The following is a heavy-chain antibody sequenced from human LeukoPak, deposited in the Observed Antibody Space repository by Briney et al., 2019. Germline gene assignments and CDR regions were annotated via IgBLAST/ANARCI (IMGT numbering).Heavy chain of an antibody. CDR2: IYYSGST. J-gene: IGHJ4*02. D-gene: IGHD5-18*01. V-gene: IGHV4-59*01. Sequence: SETLSLTCTVSGGSISSYYWSWIRQPPGKGLEWIGYIYYSGSTNYNPSLKSRVTISVDTSKNQFSLKLSSVTAADTAVYYCAREDGYSYGYGYWGQGTLVTVSS. CDR1: GGSISSYY. CDR3: AREDGYSYGYGY.